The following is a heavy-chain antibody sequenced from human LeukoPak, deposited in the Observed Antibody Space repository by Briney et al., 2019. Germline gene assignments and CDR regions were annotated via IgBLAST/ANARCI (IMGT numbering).Heavy chain of an antibody. CDR1: GYTFSGYY. CDR2: INPNSSGT. Sequence: GASVKVSCKASGYTFSGYYLHWVRQAPGQGLEWMGWINPNSSGTYYLQKFQGRATLTRDTSISTAYMELTRLTSDDTAVYFCARKSTGYDFDYWGQGALVTVSS. J-gene: IGHJ4*02. D-gene: IGHD5-12*01. CDR3: ARKSTGYDFDY. V-gene: IGHV1-2*02.